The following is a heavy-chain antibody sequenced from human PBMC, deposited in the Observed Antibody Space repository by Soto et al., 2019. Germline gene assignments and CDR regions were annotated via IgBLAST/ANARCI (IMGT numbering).Heavy chain of an antibody. Sequence: QVQLQQSGPGLVKPSQTLSLTCAISGDSVSSNSAAWNWIRQSPSRGLEWLGRTYYRSKWYNDYEVSVKSRITISPDTSKNQFSLQLNSVTPEDTAVYYCARGVADTARMIDYFDYWGQGTLVTVSS. CDR2: TYYRSKWYN. J-gene: IGHJ4*02. V-gene: IGHV6-1*01. D-gene: IGHD5-18*01. CDR1: GDSVSSNSAA. CDR3: ARGVADTARMIDYFDY.